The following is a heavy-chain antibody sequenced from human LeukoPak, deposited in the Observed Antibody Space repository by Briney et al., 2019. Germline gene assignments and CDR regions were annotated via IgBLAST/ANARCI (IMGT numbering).Heavy chain of an antibody. CDR1: GFTFSSYS. V-gene: IGHV3-21*01. D-gene: IGHD6-19*01. J-gene: IGHJ4*02. CDR2: ISSSSSYI. CDR3: ARESYSSGWFDY. Sequence: PGRSLRLSCAASGFTFSSYSMNWVRQAPGKGLEWVSSISSSSSYIYYADSVKGRFTISRDNAKNSLYLQMNSLRAEDTAAYYCARESYSSGWFDYWGQGTLVTVSS.